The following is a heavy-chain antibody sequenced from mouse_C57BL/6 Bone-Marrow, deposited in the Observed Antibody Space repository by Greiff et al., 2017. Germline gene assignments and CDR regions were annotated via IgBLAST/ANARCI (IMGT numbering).Heavy chain of an antibody. CDR3: ARRGMVKGYFDY. CDR2: ISSGGSYT. CDR1: GFTFSSYG. Sequence: EVKLVESGGDLVKPGGSLKLSCAASGFTFSSYGMSWVRQTPDKRLEWVATISSGGSYTYYPDSVKGRFTISRDNAKNTLYLQMSSLKSEDTAMYYCARRGMVKGYFDYWGQGTTLTVSS. V-gene: IGHV5-6*01. D-gene: IGHD2-2*01. J-gene: IGHJ2*01.